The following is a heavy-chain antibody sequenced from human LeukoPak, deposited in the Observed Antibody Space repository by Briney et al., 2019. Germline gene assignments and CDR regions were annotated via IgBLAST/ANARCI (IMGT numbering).Heavy chain of an antibody. J-gene: IGHJ6*03. CDR1: GGSISSGGFY. Sequence: SETLSLTCTVSGGSISSGGFYWSRIRQPPGKGLEWIGYIYHSGSTYYNPSLKSRVTISVDRSKNQFSLKLSSVTAADTAVYYCARADVGYYYMDVWGKGTTVTVSS. CDR2: IYHSGST. CDR3: ARADVGYYYMDV. D-gene: IGHD1-26*01. V-gene: IGHV4-30-2*01.